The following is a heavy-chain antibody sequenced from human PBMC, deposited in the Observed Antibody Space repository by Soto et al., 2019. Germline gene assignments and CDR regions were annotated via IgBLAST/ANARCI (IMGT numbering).Heavy chain of an antibody. CDR3: ASTYYSGSGSYYIFDY. Sequence: PGESLKISCKGSGYSFTSYWITWVRQMPGKGLEWMGRIDPRDSYSSYSPSFQGHVTMSADKSISTAYLQWSSLMASDTAMYYCASTYYSGSGSYYIFDYWGRGTLVTVS. J-gene: IGHJ4*02. D-gene: IGHD3-10*01. CDR2: IDPRDSYS. V-gene: IGHV5-10-1*01. CDR1: GYSFTSYW.